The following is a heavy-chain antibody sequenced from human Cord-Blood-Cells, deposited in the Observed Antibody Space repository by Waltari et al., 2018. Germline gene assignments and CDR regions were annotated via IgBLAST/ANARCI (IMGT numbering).Heavy chain of an antibody. CDR1: GGSISSSSYY. D-gene: IGHD5-18*01. CDR2: IYYSGST. V-gene: IGHV4-39*01. J-gene: IGHJ4*02. Sequence: QLQLQASGPGLVKPSETLSLTCTVAGGSISSSSYYWDWNRQPPGTGLEWFGSIYYSGSTYYNPSLKGRVTISVDTSKNQFSLKLSSVTAADTAVYYWASQGDTAMGDYWGQGTLVTVAS. CDR3: ASQGDTAMGDY.